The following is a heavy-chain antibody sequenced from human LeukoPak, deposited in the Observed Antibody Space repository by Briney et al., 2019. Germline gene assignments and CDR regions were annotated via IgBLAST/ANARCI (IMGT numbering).Heavy chain of an antibody. Sequence: PGGSLRLSCAASGFTVSSNYMSWVRQAPGKGLEWVSVIYSGGSTYYADSVKGRFTISRDNSKNTLYLQMNSLRAEDTAVYYCASLRGSYSFYYCYMDVWGKGTTVTVSS. J-gene: IGHJ6*03. V-gene: IGHV3-53*01. CDR3: ASLRGSYSFYYCYMDV. CDR1: GFTVSSNY. D-gene: IGHD3-16*01. CDR2: IYSGGST.